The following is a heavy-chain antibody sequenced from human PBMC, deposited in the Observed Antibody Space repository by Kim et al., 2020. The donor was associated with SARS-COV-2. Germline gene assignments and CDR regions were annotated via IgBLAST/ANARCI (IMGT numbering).Heavy chain of an antibody. J-gene: IGHJ6*02. Sequence: GGSLRLSCGASGFTFSSNGICWFRQAPGKGLEWGANIHQNGGEKNYVDSVKGRFTISSDNAKNSLYLQMNSLRDEDTAVYYCARDYYGSGGGMDVWGQGTTVNVSS. CDR3: ARDYYGSGGGMDV. D-gene: IGHD3-10*01. CDR2: IHQNGGEK. V-gene: IGHV3-7*01. CDR1: GFTFSSNG.